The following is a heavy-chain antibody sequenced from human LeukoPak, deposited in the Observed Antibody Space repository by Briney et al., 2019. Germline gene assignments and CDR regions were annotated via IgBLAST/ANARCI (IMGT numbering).Heavy chain of an antibody. D-gene: IGHD5-12*01. V-gene: IGHV3-21*01. J-gene: IGHJ4*02. Sequence: GGSLRLSCAASGFTFSSYSMNWVRQAPGKGLEWVSSISSSSSYIYYADSVKGRFTISRDNAKNSLYPQMNSLRAEDTAVYYCARDERYSGYDLWYYFDYWGQGTLVTVSS. CDR3: ARDERYSGYDLWYYFDY. CDR1: GFTFSSYS. CDR2: ISSSSSYI.